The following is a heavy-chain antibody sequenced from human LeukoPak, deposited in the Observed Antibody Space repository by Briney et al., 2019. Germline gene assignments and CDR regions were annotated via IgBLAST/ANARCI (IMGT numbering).Heavy chain of an antibody. V-gene: IGHV3-53*01. D-gene: IGHD3-16*02. CDR2: IYSGGNT. J-gene: IGHJ4*02. CDR3: AKGVVMITFGGVIAPFDY. CDR1: GFTVISNY. Sequence: GGSLRLSCAASGFTVISNYMSWVRQAPGKGLEWVSVIYSGGNTYYADSVEGRFTISRDNSKNTLYLQMKTLKAEDTAVYYCAKGVVMITFGGVIAPFDYWGQGTLVTVSS.